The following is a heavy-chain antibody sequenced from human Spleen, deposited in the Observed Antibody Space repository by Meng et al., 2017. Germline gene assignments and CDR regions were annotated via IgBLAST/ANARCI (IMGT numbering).Heavy chain of an antibody. CDR3: ARDEDISAAGYLLGDF. D-gene: IGHD6-13*01. J-gene: IGHJ4*02. Sequence: ASVKVSCKASGYTFTSYDINWVRQAPGQGLEWMGRIDPKSDNTHYAQKFQGRVTMTRDTSISTAYMELSGLRSDDTAVYYCARDEDISAAGYLLGDFWGQGTLVTVSS. CDR2: IDPKSDNT. V-gene: IGHV1-2*06. CDR1: GYTFTSYD.